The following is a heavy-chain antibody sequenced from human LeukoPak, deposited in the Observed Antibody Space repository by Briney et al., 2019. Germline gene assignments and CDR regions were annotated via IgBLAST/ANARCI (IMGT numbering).Heavy chain of an antibody. CDR1: GYSFTSYW. J-gene: IGHJ6*03. D-gene: IGHD6-6*01. CDR2: IYPGDPDT. CDR3: ARSAYSGSSHYYMDV. Sequence: GESLKISCKGSGYSFTSYWIGWVRQMPGKGLEWMGIIYPGDPDTRYSPSFQGQVTISADKSISTAYLQWSSLKASDTAMYYCARSAYSGSSHYYMDVWGKGTTVTVSS. V-gene: IGHV5-51*01.